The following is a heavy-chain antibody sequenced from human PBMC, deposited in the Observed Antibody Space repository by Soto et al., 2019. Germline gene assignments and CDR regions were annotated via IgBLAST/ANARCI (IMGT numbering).Heavy chain of an antibody. D-gene: IGHD3-22*01. CDR3: AKDTYYLDSSGYYVFDS. CDR1: GFTFSSYG. Sequence: QVQLVESGGGVVQPGRSLRLSCAASGFTFSSYGIHWVRQAPGKGLEWVAVISYDGGNKHYADSVQDRFTISRDNSKNTLYLQMNSLRAEDTAVYYCAKDTYYLDSSGYYVFDSWGQGTLVTVSS. V-gene: IGHV3-30*18. J-gene: IGHJ4*02. CDR2: ISYDGGNK.